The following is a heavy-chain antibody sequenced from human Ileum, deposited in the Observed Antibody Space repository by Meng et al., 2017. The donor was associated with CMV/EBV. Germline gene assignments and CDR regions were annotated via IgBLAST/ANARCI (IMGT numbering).Heavy chain of an antibody. CDR2: IYVSGST. CDR1: GGSSTSYY. V-gene: IGHV4-4*07. J-gene: IGHJ4*02. CDR3: AKGTGVTDPFDY. D-gene: IGHD1-14*01. Sequence: VHVQNSVPVRVKPAETLSLSCRSSGGSSTSYYLSWYRQPPGKGLEWIGRIYVSGSTNYNPSLKRRVTMSVDTSKNQFSLKLSSVTAADTAIYYCAKGTGVTDPFDYWGQGTLVTVSS.